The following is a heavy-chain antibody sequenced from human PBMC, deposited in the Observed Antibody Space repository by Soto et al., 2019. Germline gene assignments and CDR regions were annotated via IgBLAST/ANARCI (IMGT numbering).Heavy chain of an antibody. CDR1: GGSISSGDYF. V-gene: IGHV4-30-4*01. CDR2: IYSSEIT. D-gene: IGHD3-16*01. CDR3: VADRFRGGRRYYFDY. Sequence: QVQLQESGPGLVKPSQTLSLTCTVSGGSISSGDYFWSWIRQAPGKGLEWIGYIYSSEITYYTPSLQSRVTISVDTSKNQFSLKLRSVTAADTAVYYCVADRFRGGRRYYFDYWGQGALVTVSS. J-gene: IGHJ4*02.